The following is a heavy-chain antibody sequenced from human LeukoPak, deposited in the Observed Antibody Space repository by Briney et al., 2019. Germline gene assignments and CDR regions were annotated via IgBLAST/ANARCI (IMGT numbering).Heavy chain of an antibody. CDR2: INKDGSEV. J-gene: IGHJ4*02. V-gene: IGHV3-7*01. CDR1: GFIFSSYW. CDR3: VRDLSLTSGSN. Sequence: GGSLRLSGAGSGFIFSSYWMSWVRQAPGKGLEWVANINKDGSEVNYVGSMKGRFTISRDNAKNSLYLQMNSLRAEDTAVYYCVRDLSLTSGSNWGQGTLVTVSS. D-gene: IGHD1-26*01.